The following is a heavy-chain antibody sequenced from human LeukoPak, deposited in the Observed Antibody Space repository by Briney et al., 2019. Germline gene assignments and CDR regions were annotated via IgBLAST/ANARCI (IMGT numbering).Heavy chain of an antibody. CDR3: AKAKGYNWNDVGWFDP. V-gene: IGHV3-53*05. J-gene: IGHJ5*02. CDR1: GFTVSRNY. Sequence: SGGSLRLSCAASGFTVSRNYMSWVRQAPGKGLEWVSVIYSGGSTYYADSVKGRFTISRDNSKNTLYLQMNSLRAEDMALYYCAKAKGYNWNDVGWFDPWGQGTLVTVSS. D-gene: IGHD1-20*01. CDR2: IYSGGST.